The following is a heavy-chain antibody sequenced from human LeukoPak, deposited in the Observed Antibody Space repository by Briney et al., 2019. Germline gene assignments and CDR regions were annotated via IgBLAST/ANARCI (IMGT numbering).Heavy chain of an antibody. CDR2: IIPIFGTV. J-gene: IGHJ4*02. CDR1: GGTFSSYA. CDR3: ARGGMVRGVKGGGDFDY. Sequence: ASVKVSCKASGGTFSSYAISWVRQAPGQGLEWMGEIIPIFGTVKYAQKFQGRVTMIADEFTNTASMELSRLRSDDTAVYYCARGGMVRGVKGGGDFDYWGQGTLVTVSS. D-gene: IGHD3-10*01. V-gene: IGHV1-69*13.